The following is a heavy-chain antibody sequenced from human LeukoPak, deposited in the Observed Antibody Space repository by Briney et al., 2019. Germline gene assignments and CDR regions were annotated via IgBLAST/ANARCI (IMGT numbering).Heavy chain of an antibody. CDR1: GFTFSSYW. CDR2: INGDGSRT. J-gene: IGHJ4*02. Sequence: GGSLRLSRAASGFTFSSYWMHWVRQPPGRGLVWVSRINGDGSRTFYADSVKGRFTISRDNAKNTLYLQMNSLRTEDTAVYYCARVGCSGGSCYFDYWGQGTLVTVSS. V-gene: IGHV3-74*01. CDR3: ARVGCSGGSCYFDY. D-gene: IGHD2-15*01.